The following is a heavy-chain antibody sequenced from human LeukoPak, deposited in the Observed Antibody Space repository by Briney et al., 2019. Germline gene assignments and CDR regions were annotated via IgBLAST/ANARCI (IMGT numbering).Heavy chain of an antibody. CDR2: IYYSGSA. J-gene: IGHJ5*02. Sequence: PSETLSLTCTVSGGSISSYYWMWIRQPPGKGLEWIGYIYYSGSANYNPSLKSRVTISVDTSKSQFSLKLSSVTAADTAVYYCARGMHGTYNWFDPWGQGALVTVSS. D-gene: IGHD5-24*01. V-gene: IGHV4-59*01. CDR3: ARGMHGTYNWFDP. CDR1: GGSISSYY.